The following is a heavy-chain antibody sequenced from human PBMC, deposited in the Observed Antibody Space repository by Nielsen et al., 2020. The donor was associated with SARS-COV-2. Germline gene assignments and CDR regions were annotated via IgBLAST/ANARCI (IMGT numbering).Heavy chain of an antibody. V-gene: IGHV3-30*03. J-gene: IGHJ4*02. CDR3: AAKPLT. CDR2: ISYDGSNK. D-gene: IGHD2-21*02. CDR1: GFTFSSYG. Sequence: GGSLRLSCAASGFTFSSYGMHWVRQAPGKGLEWVAVISYDGSNKYYADSVKGRFTISRDNSKNTLYLQMNSLRAEDTAVYYCAAKPLTWGQGTLVTVSS.